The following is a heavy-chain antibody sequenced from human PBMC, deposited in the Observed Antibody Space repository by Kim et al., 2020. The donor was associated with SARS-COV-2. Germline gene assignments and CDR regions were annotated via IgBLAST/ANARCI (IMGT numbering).Heavy chain of an antibody. Sequence: ASVKVSCKASGYTFTSYAMNWVRQAPGQGLEWMGWINTNTGNPTYAQGFTGRFVFSLDTSVSTAYLQISSLKAEDTAVYYCARVSLWFGEFNDAFDIWGQGTMVTGSS. J-gene: IGHJ3*02. CDR1: GYTFTSYA. D-gene: IGHD3-10*01. CDR3: ARVSLWFGEFNDAFDI. V-gene: IGHV7-4-1*02. CDR2: INTNTGNP.